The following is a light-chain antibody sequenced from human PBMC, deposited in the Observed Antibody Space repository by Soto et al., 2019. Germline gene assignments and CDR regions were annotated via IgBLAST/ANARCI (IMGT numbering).Light chain of an antibody. V-gene: IGKV1-33*01. CDR2: EAS. Sequence: DIQMTQSPSSLSASVGDRITITCQASQDISKYLIWYQQTPGKAPKFLIYEASNLERGVPSRFSGSGSGTDFTFTINSLQPEDIATYYCQQYHSLPCTFCPGTKLDIK. CDR1: QDISKY. J-gene: IGKJ3*01. CDR3: QQYHSLPCT.